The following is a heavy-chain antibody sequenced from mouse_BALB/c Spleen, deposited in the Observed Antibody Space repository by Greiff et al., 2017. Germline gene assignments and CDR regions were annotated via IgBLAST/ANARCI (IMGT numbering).Heavy chain of an antibody. Sequence: EVQLQQSGPELVKPGASVKMSCKASGYTFTSYVMHWVKQKPGQGLEWIGYINPYNDGTKYNEKFKGKATLTSDKSSSTAYMELSSLTSEDSAVYYCARWGYYGKNYAMDYWGQGTSVTVSS. D-gene: IGHD1-1*01. CDR2: INPYNDGT. J-gene: IGHJ4*01. CDR3: ARWGYYGKNYAMDY. CDR1: GYTFTSYV. V-gene: IGHV1-14*01.